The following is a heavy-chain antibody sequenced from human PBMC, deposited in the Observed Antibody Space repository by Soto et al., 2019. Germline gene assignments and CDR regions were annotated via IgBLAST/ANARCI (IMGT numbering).Heavy chain of an antibody. J-gene: IGHJ4*02. CDR1: GFTFSSYW. D-gene: IGHD6-19*01. Sequence: EVQLVESGGGLVQPGGSLRLSCAASGFTFSSYWMHWVRQAPGKGLVWVSRINSDGSSTSYADSVKGRFTISRDNAKNTRNMQMNSLSAGDTSVYYCAVAVAVPTAIGYWGQGTLVTVSS. CDR2: INSDGSST. V-gene: IGHV3-74*01. CDR3: AVAVAVPTAIGY.